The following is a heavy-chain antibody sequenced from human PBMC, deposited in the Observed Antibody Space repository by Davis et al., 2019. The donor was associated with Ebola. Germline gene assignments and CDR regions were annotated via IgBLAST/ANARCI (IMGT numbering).Heavy chain of an antibody. D-gene: IGHD7-27*01. J-gene: IGHJ4*02. CDR2: ISGSGGST. CDR3: ATDRNWDFDY. Sequence: GESLKISCAASGFTFSSYGMHWVRQAPGKGLEWVSAISGSGGSTYYADSVKGRFTISRDNAKNSLYLQMNSLRDEDTAVYYCATDRNWDFDYWGQGTLVTVSS. CDR1: GFTFSSYG. V-gene: IGHV3-48*02.